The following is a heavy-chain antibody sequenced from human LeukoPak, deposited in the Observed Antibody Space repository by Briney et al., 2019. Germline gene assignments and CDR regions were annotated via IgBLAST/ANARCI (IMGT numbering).Heavy chain of an antibody. CDR1: GFIFSNYG. J-gene: IGHJ4*02. Sequence: GGSLRLSCAASGFIFSNYGMHWVRQAPGKGLEWVAGIWYDGYNKFYADSAKGRFTISRDNSKDTLYLQMSSLRAEDTALYYCARVSHYGSGYYYTLAYWGQGTLVTVSS. CDR2: IWYDGYNK. D-gene: IGHD3-10*01. V-gene: IGHV3-33*01. CDR3: ARVSHYGSGYYYTLAY.